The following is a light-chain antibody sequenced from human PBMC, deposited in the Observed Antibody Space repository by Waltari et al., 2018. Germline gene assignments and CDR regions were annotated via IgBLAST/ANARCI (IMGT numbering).Light chain of an antibody. CDR1: QNLLHSNGNNY. CDR3: MQGVQRPLT. J-gene: IGKJ4*01. Sequence: DIEMTQSPLSLPVTPGEPASISCRSSQNLLHSNGNNYLSWYLQKPGQSPQLLIFLASKRASGVPDRFSGSGSGKDFTLKISRVEAEDVGVYFCMQGVQRPLTFGGGTRVEIK. CDR2: LAS. V-gene: IGKV2-28*01.